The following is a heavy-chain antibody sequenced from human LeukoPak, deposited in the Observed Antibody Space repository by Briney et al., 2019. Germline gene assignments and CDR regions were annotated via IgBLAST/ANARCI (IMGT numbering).Heavy chain of an antibody. CDR3: AKDDSSSWYGDAFDI. J-gene: IGHJ3*02. D-gene: IGHD6-13*01. CDR1: GFTFSSYA. CDR2: ISGSGGST. V-gene: IGHV3-23*01. Sequence: GGSLRLSCAASGFTFSSYAMSWVRQAPGKGLEWVSAISGSGGSTYYADSVKGRFTVSRDNSKNTLYLQMNSLRAEDTAVYYCAKDDSSSWYGDAFDIWGQGTMVTVSS.